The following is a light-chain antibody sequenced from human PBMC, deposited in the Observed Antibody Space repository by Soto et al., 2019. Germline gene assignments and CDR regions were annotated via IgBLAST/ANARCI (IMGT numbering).Light chain of an antibody. V-gene: IGKV3-20*01. CDR3: QHYGSSPRT. CDR1: QSITNNY. J-gene: IGKJ1*01. CDR2: GAS. Sequence: EIVLTQSPGTLSFSPGERATLSCRASQSITNNYLAWYQQKAGQVPRLLLYGASTRPTGIPDRFSGSGSGTDFTLTIPRLEPDDFAVYYCQHYGSSPRTFGQGTKVDIK.